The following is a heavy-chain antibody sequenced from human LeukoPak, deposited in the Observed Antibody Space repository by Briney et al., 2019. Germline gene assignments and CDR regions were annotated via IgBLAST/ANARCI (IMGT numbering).Heavy chain of an antibody. CDR2: IWYDGSNK. J-gene: IGHJ5*01. CDR1: GFTFSSYG. D-gene: IGHD6-6*01. CDR3: AKGLGEFASAPDS. Sequence: PGGSLRLSCAASGFTFSSYGMHWVRQAPGKGLEWVAVIWYDGSNKYYADSVKGRFTISRDNSQNRLFLQVNSLRVEDTAVYYCAKGLGEFASAPDSWGQGTLVTVSS. V-gene: IGHV3-33*06.